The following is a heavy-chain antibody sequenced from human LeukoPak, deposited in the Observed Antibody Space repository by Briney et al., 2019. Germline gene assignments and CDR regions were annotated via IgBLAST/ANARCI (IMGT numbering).Heavy chain of an antibody. CDR2: INPNNGGT. J-gene: IGHJ4*02. CDR1: GYTFTGYY. CDR3: ASGPSLGTTHPYFDY. V-gene: IGHV1-2*02. D-gene: IGHD2-15*01. Sequence: GASVKVSCKASGYTFTGYYMHWRRQAPGQGLEWMGWINPNNGGTNYAQRFQGRVTMTRDTSISTAYMELSRLRFDDTAVYYCASGPSLGTTHPYFDYWGQGTLVTVSS.